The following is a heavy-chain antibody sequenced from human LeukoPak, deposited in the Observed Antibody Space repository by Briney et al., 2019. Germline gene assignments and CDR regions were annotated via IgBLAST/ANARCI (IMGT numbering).Heavy chain of an antibody. J-gene: IGHJ4*02. CDR2: ISAYNGNT. CDR1: GYTFTSYG. CDR3: ATGKGLRYFDWLRKPRTGVFDY. D-gene: IGHD3-9*01. V-gene: IGHV1-18*01. Sequence: GASVKVSCKASGYTFTSYGISWVRQAPGQGLEWMGWISAYNGNTNYAQKLQGRVTMTRDTSISTAYMELSRLRSDDTAVYYCATGKGLRYFDWLRKPRTGVFDYWGQGTLVTVSS.